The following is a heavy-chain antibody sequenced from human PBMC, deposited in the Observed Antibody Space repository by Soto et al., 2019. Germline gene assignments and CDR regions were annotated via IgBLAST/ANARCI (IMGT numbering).Heavy chain of an antibody. J-gene: IGHJ1*01. V-gene: IGHV3-53*01. CDR3: AKVSGIAAAGTKEYFQH. D-gene: IGHD6-13*01. CDR2: IYSGGGT. CDR1: GFTVSNTY. Sequence: GGSLRLSCEASGFTVSNTYMTWVRQAPGKGLEWVSGIYSGGGTYYADSVKGRFTISRANSENTLYLQMNSLRAEDTAVYYCAKVSGIAAAGTKEYFQHWGQGTLVTVSS.